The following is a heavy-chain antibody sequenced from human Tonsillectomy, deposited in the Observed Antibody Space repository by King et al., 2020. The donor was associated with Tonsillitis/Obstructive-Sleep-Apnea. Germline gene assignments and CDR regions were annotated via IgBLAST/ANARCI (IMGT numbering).Heavy chain of an antibody. CDR1: GFTFSDYY. V-gene: IGHV3-11*05. CDR2: ITGSSNYT. CDR3: ARAPPRNISIYYYMDV. D-gene: IGHD2/OR15-2a*01. Sequence: VQLVESGGGLVKPGGSLRLSCAASGFTFSDYYMSWIRQAPGKGLEWVSYITGSSNYTNYADSVKGRFTISRDNAKNSLYLQMNSLGAEDTAVYYCARAPPRNISIYYYMDVWGKGTTVTVSS. J-gene: IGHJ6*03.